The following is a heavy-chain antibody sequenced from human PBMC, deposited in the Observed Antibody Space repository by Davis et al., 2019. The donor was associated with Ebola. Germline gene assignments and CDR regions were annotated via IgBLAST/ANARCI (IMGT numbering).Heavy chain of an antibody. CDR1: GVSIYSYY. CDR2: VYFSGSA. D-gene: IGHD5-12*01. V-gene: IGHV4-59*01. Sequence: SETLSLTCTVSGVSIYSYYWSWVRQSPGKGLEWIGYVYFSGSATYSPSLENRATMSIDTSKNQVSLKLTSVTPADTAGYYCANDDYWGQGILVTVSS. CDR3: ANDDY. J-gene: IGHJ4*02.